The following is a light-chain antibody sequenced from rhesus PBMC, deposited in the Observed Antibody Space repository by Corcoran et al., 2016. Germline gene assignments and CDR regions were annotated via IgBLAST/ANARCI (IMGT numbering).Light chain of an antibody. CDR3: YQHSSGYT. Sequence: QVILTQSPATLSLSPGERDTLSCRASQSVSSYLAWYQQKPGQAPRLLINGASSRATGIPDRFSGSGSGTDFTLTISSLEHEDVGVYHCYQHSSGYTFGPGTKLAIK. V-gene: IGKV3-10*01. CDR1: QSVSSY. J-gene: IGKJ3*01. CDR2: GAS.